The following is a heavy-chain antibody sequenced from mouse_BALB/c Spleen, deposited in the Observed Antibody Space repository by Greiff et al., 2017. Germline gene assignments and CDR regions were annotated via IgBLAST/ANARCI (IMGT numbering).Heavy chain of an antibody. V-gene: IGHV5-6*02. CDR1: GFTFSSYG. D-gene: IGHD1-1*01. CDR3: ARLITTVAPFAY. Sequence: EVKLVESGGDLVKPGGSLKLSCAASGFTFSSYGMSWVRQTPDKRLEWVATISSGGSYTYYPDSVKGRFIISRDNAKNTLYLQMSSLKSEDTAMYYCARLITTVAPFAYWGQGTLVTVSA. CDR2: ISSGGSYT. J-gene: IGHJ3*01.